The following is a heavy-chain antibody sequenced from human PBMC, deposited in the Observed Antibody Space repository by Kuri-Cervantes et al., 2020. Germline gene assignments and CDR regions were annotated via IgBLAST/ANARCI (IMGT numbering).Heavy chain of an antibody. J-gene: IGHJ4*02. V-gene: IGHV3-30*18. CDR2: IPYDGRFA. D-gene: IGHD3-10*01. Sequence: GGSLRLSCSASGFSFSDDYMSWIRQAPGKGLEWVALIPYDGRFAYYADSVKGRFTISRDNSKTTIFLDIDNVKPEDTAVYYCVKDWSASATRGFCDSWGQGALVTVSS. CDR1: GFSFSDDY. CDR3: VKDWSASATRGFCDS.